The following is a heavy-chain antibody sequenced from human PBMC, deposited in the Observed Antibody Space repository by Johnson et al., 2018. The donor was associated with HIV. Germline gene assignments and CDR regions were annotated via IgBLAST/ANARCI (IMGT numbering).Heavy chain of an antibody. J-gene: IGHJ3*02. V-gene: IGHV3-NL1*01. CDR2: IYRAGST. CDR1: GFTFSSYA. CDR3: ARDGTETGPDDAFDI. D-gene: IGHD1-1*01. Sequence: VQLVESGGGVVQPGRSLRLSCAASGFTFSSYAMHWVRQAPGKGLEWVSVIYRAGSTYYADSVKDRFTISRDISKNTIYLQMNSLRAEDTAMYYCARDGTETGPDDAFDIWGQGTMVTVSS.